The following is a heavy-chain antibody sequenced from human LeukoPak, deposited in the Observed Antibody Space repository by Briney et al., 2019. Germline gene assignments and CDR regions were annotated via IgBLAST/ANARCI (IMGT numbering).Heavy chain of an antibody. J-gene: IGHJ4*02. CDR3: ARLRDSPVPPGY. D-gene: IGHD3-10*01. V-gene: IGHV4-39*01. CDR1: GGSISSSSYY. Sequence: SETLSLTCTVSGGSISSSSYYWGWIRQPPGKGLEWIGSIYYSGSTYYNPSLKSRVTISVDTSKNQFSLKLSSVTAADTAVYYCARLRDSPVPPGYWGQGTLVTVSS. CDR2: IYYSGST.